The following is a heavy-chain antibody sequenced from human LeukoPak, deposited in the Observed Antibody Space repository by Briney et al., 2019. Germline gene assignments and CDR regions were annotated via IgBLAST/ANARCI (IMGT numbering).Heavy chain of an antibody. CDR2: INPSGGST. J-gene: IGHJ4*02. D-gene: IGHD3-10*01. CDR1: GYTFTSYY. V-gene: IGHV1-46*01. CDR3: ARGRWYYGSGSYYKL. Sequence: ASVKVSCKASGYTFTSYYIHWARQAPGQGLEWMGIINPSGGSTSYAQKFQGRVTMTRGTSTSTVYMELSSLRSEDTAVYYCARGRWYYGSGSYYKLWGQGTLVTVSS.